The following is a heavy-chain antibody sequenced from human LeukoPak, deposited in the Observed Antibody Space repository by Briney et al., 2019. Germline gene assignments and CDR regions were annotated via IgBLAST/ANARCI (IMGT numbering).Heavy chain of an antibody. CDR1: GDSFSSNSAS. Sequence: SQTLSLTCALSGDSFSSNSASWNWLRQSPSRRLEWLGRTYSRSKWYNDYAVSVKSRITINPDTSKNQFSLHLSSVTPDDTAVYYCARGTGSLDYWGEGTLVTVSS. CDR3: ARGTGSLDY. CDR2: TYSRSKWYN. V-gene: IGHV6-1*01. D-gene: IGHD1-26*01. J-gene: IGHJ4*02.